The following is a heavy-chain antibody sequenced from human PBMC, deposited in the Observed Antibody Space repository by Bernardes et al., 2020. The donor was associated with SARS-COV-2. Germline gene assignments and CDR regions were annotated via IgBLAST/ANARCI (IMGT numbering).Heavy chain of an antibody. CDR3: ARGNGWQTGSWYFEL. D-gene: IGHD2-15*01. CDR1: GGSISSYY. V-gene: IGHV4-59*01. J-gene: IGHJ2*01. CDR2: IYYSGST. Sequence: SETLSLTCTVSGGSISSYYWSWLRQPPGKGLEWIGYIYYSGSTNYNPSLKSRVTISVDTSKNQFSLKLSSVTAADTAVYYCARGNGWQTGSWYFELWGRGTLVTVSS.